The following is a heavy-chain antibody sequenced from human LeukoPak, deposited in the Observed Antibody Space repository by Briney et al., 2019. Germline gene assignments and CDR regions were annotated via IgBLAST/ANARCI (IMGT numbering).Heavy chain of an antibody. J-gene: IGHJ4*02. CDR1: GYTFTGYY. CDR3: ARGAIFGVVIMNPFDY. CDR2: INPNSGGT. V-gene: IGHV1-2*04. D-gene: IGHD3-3*01. Sequence: ASVKVSCKASGYTFTGYYMHWVRQAPGQGLEWMGWINPNSGGTNYAQKFQGWVTMTRDTSISTAYMELSSLRSEDTAVYYCARGAIFGVVIMNPFDYWGQGTLVTVSS.